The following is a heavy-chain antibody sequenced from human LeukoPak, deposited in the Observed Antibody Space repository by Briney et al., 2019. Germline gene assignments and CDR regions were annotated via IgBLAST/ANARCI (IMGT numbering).Heavy chain of an antibody. V-gene: IGHV4-39*02. CDR3: ARVRGSFDY. CDR1: DGSLSSSSYY. D-gene: IGHD3-10*01. CDR2: MFYGGYS. Sequence: PSETLSLTCTVSDGSLSSSSYYWGWLRQPPGKGLEWIGSMFYGGYSYYNPSLKSRLTISVDTTKNQFSLKLSSMTAADTAVYYCARVRGSFDYWGQGILVTVSS. J-gene: IGHJ4*02.